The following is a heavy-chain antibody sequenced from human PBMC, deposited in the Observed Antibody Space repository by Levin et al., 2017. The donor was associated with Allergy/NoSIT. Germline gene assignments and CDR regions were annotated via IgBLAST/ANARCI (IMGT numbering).Heavy chain of an antibody. CDR3: ARAEVGSEH. Sequence: PSETLSLTCKVSGGSISSGSYYWSWIRQPAAKGLEWIGRIYSSGSANYNPSLKSRVTISVDTSKNQFSLKLSSVTDADTAVYYCARAEVGSEHWGQGTLVTVSS. V-gene: IGHV4-61*02. J-gene: IGHJ4*02. D-gene: IGHD3-10*01. CDR1: GGSISSGSYY. CDR2: IYSSGSA.